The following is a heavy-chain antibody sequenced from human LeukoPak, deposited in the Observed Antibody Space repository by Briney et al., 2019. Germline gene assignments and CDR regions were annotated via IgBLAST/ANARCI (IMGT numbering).Heavy chain of an antibody. D-gene: IGHD2-21*02. Sequence: GASVKVSCKASGYTFTGYYMHWVRQAPGQGPEWMGWINPNSGGTNYAQKFQGRVTMTRDTSISTAYMELSRLRSDDTAVYYCARVPPSPYCGGDCYHFDYWGQGTLVTVSS. J-gene: IGHJ4*02. CDR2: INPNSGGT. V-gene: IGHV1-2*02. CDR1: GYTFTGYY. CDR3: ARVPPSPYCGGDCYHFDY.